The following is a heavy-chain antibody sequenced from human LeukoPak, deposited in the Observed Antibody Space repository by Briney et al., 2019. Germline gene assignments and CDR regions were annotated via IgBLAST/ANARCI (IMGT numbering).Heavy chain of an antibody. Sequence: SETLSLTCTVSGDSMTSYYWSWIRQPPGKGLEWIGNIYYSGTSNYNPSLRSRVTISEDTSKNQFSPELNSVTVADTAVYYCARHDQVSTSSPKFNDAFDIWGQGTMVTVSS. CDR2: IYYSGTS. J-gene: IGHJ3*02. CDR3: ARHDQVSTSSPKFNDAFDI. V-gene: IGHV4-59*08. CDR1: GDSMTSYY. D-gene: IGHD2-2*01.